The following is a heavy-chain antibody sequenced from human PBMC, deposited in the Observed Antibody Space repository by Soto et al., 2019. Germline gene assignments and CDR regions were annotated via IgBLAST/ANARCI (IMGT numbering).Heavy chain of an antibody. D-gene: IGHD6-19*01. J-gene: IGHJ5*02. CDR2: IWYDGSNK. V-gene: IGHV3-33*01. CDR1: GFTFSSYG. CDR3: ARDEGSGWGP. Sequence: QVQLVESGGGVVQPGRSLRLSCAASGFTFSSYGMHWVRQAPGKGLEWVAVIWYDGSNKYYADSVKGRFTISRDNSKNTVYLQMNSLRAGDTAVYYCARDEGSGWGPWGQGTLVTVSS.